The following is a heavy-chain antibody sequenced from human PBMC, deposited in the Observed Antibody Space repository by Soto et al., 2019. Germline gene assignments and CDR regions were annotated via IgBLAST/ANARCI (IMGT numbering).Heavy chain of an antibody. J-gene: IGHJ4*02. V-gene: IGHV2-5*02. CDR1: GFSLSTSGVG. Sequence: QITLKESGPTLVKPTQTLTLTCTFSGFSLSTSGVGVGWIRQPPGKALEWLALIYWDDDKRYSSSMNSSRTITKDNSKNQVVLTMPNMDPVDTATYYCAHIRPPRLLDYWGQGTLVTVSS. D-gene: IGHD6-6*01. CDR3: AHIRPPRLLDY. CDR2: IYWDDDK.